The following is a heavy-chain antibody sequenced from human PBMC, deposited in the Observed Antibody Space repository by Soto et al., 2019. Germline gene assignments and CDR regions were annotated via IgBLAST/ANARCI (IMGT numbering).Heavy chain of an antibody. CDR2: FDPEDGET. V-gene: IGHV1-24*01. D-gene: IGHD3-22*01. CDR1: GYTLTELS. Sequence: GASVKVSCKVSGYTLTELSMHWVRQAPGKGLEWMGGFDPEDGETIYAQKFQGRVTMTEDTSTDTAYMELSSLRSEDTAVYYCAISPPTPYYYDSSGYYYFDYWGQGTLVTVSS. J-gene: IGHJ4*02. CDR3: AISPPTPYYYDSSGYYYFDY.